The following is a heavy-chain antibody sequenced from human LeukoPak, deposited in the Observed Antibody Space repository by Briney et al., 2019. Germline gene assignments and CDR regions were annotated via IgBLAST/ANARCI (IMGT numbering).Heavy chain of an antibody. Sequence: PGGSLGLSCAASGFTFSSYGMHWVRQAPGKGLEWVAVISYDGSKKYYADSVKGRFAISRDNSKNTLYLQMNSLRTEDTAVYYCATNYGSGSYYNDYWGQGTLVTVSS. CDR3: ATNYGSGSYYNDY. D-gene: IGHD3-10*01. CDR2: ISYDGSKK. CDR1: GFTFSSYG. V-gene: IGHV3-30*03. J-gene: IGHJ4*02.